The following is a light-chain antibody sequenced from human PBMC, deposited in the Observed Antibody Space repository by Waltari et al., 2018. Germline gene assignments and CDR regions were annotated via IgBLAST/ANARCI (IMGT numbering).Light chain of an antibody. V-gene: IGLV1-44*01. Sequence: QSALTQPPSVSGTPGQTVTISCSGPRSNLGANTVNWYQQVPGTAPKLLIFSDNQRSSGIPDRFSGSKSGTSASLAISGLQSDDEADYFCATWDANVNAQVVFGGGTTVTV. CDR2: SDN. J-gene: IGLJ2*01. CDR1: RSNLGANT. CDR3: ATWDANVNAQVV.